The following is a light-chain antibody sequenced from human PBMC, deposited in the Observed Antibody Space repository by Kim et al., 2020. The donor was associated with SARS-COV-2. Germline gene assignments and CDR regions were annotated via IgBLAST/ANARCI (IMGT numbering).Light chain of an antibody. CDR1: SVGAYKY. Sequence: QSALTQPPSASGSPGQSVTISCTGTSVGAYKYVSWYQQHPGKAPKVIIYEVSKRPSGVPDRFSGSKSGNTASLTVSGLQAEDDGDYHCSSYAGSNNVVFGGGTKLTVL. V-gene: IGLV2-8*01. CDR3: SSYAGSNNVV. J-gene: IGLJ2*01. CDR2: EVS.